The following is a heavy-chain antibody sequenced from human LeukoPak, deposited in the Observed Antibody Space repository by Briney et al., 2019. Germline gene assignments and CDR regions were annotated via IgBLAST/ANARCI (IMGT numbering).Heavy chain of an antibody. CDR3: GRDPGRGFDC. V-gene: IGHV3-7*01. CDR2: IKEDGSER. D-gene: IGHD1-26*01. CDR1: GFSFGSYW. Sequence: GGSLRLSCAASGFSFGSYWMTWVRQAPGKGLEWVASIKEDGSERKYVDSVKGRFTISRDNSKNSLYLQMSSLRAEDTAVYSCGRDPGRGFDCGGQGPLVSVSS. J-gene: IGHJ4*02.